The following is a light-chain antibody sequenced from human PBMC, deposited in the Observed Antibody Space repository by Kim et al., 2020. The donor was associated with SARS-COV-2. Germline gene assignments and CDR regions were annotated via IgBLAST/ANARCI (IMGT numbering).Light chain of an antibody. V-gene: IGLV2-14*03. CDR2: DVC. CDR3: SSYTSSSTYV. Sequence: QSALTQPASVSGSPGQSITISCTGTSSDVGGYNYVSWYQQHPGKAPKLMIYDVCNRPSGVSNRFSGSKSGNTASLTTSGLQAEDEADYYCSSYTSSSTYVFGTGTKVTVL. CDR1: SSDVGGYNY. J-gene: IGLJ1*01.